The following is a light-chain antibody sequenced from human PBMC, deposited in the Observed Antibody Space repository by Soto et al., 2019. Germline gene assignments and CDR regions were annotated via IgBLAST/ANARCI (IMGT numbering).Light chain of an antibody. CDR1: SSDVGGYNY. J-gene: IGLJ1*01. Sequence: QSALTQPASVSASPGQSITISCTGTSSDVGGYNYVSWYQQHPGKAPKLMLYEVSNRPSGVSNRFSGSKSGNTASLTISGLQAEDEADYYCSSYTSSSTDVFGTGTKVTVL. V-gene: IGLV2-14*01. CDR3: SSYTSSSTDV. CDR2: EVS.